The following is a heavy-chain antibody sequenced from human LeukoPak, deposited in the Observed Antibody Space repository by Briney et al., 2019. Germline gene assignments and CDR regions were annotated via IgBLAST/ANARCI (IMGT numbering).Heavy chain of an antibody. J-gene: IGHJ6*03. D-gene: IGHD1-26*01. CDR3: ANQGGSLTEVGYYMDV. Sequence: PGRSLRLSCAASGFTFSSYAMHWVRQAPGKGLEWVAVISYDGSNKYYADSVKGRFTISRDNSKNTLYLQMNSLRAEDTAVYYCANQGGSLTEVGYYMDVWGKGPTVTVPS. CDR2: ISYDGSNK. CDR1: GFTFSSYA. V-gene: IGHV3-30-3*01.